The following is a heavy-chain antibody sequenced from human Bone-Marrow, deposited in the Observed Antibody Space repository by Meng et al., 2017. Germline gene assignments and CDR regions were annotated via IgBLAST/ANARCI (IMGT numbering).Heavy chain of an antibody. CDR2: IYYIGST. CDR3: ARRPNWFDP. J-gene: IGHJ5*02. CDR1: GGSIISSNYY. Sequence: QLQLQESGPGLVKPSETLSLTCTVSGGSIISSNYYWGWIRQPPGKGLEWTGSIYYIGSTYYNPSLKSRVTISVDTSKNKFSLKLSSVTAADTAVYYCARRPNWFDPWGQGTLVTVSS. V-gene: IGHV4-39*01.